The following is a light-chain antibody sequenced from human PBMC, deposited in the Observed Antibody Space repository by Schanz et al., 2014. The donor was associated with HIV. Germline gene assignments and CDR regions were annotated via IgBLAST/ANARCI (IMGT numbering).Light chain of an antibody. V-gene: IGKV3-15*01. Sequence: EIVLTQSPATLSLSPGERATLSCRASQSVSSYLAWYQQKPGQAPRLLIYGASTRATGIPARFSGSGSGTEFTLTISSLQPEDFATYYCQQSYSLPRTFGQGTKVEFK. CDR1: QSVSSY. CDR3: QQSYSLPRT. CDR2: GAS. J-gene: IGKJ1*01.